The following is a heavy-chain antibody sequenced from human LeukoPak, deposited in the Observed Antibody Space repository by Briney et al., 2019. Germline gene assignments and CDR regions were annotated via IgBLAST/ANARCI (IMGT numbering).Heavy chain of an antibody. D-gene: IGHD2-2*01. J-gene: IGHJ6*02. CDR3: ARGSRCSSTSCSYYYYYGMDV. CDR1: GGSISSGGYY. Sequence: PSETLSLTCTVTGGSISSGGYYSSWIRQHPGKGLEWIGYIYYSGSTYYNPSLKSRVTISVDTSKNQFSLKLSSVTAADTAVYYCARGSRCSSTSCSYYYYYGMDVWGQGTTVTVSS. CDR2: IYYSGST. V-gene: IGHV4-31*03.